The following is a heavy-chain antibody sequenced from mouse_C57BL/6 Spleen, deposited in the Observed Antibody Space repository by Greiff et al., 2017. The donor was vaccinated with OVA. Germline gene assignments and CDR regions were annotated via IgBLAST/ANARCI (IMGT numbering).Heavy chain of an antibody. CDR3: TCDYLY. CDR2: IRFKSDNYAT. J-gene: IGHJ2*01. Sequence: EVQVVESGGGLVQPGGSMKLSCVASGFTFSNYWMNWVRQSPEKGLEWVAQIRFKSDNYATHYAVSVKGRFTISRDDSKSSVYLQMNNVMAEDTGIYYCTCDYLYWGQGTTLTVSS. CDR1: GFTFSNYW. V-gene: IGHV6-3*01. D-gene: IGHD5-5*01.